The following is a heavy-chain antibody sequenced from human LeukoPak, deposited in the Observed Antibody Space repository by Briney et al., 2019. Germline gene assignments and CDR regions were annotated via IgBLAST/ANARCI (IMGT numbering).Heavy chain of an antibody. CDR1: GFTFSSYW. CDR2: IKQDGSEK. J-gene: IGHJ4*02. D-gene: IGHD3-3*01. V-gene: IGHV3-7*01. CDR3: ARDGTYYDFWSGFYWLDY. Sequence: GGSLRLSCAASGFTFSSYWMSWVRQAPGKGLEWVANIKQDGSEKYYVDSVKGRFTISRDNAKNSLYQQMNSLRAEDTAVYYCARDGTYYDFWSGFYWLDYWGQGTLVTVSS.